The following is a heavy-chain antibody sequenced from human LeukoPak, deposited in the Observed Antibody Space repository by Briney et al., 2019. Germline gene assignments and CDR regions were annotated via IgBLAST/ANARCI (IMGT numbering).Heavy chain of an antibody. CDR2: ISYDGSNK. V-gene: IGHV3-30*18. Sequence: PGGSLRLSCAASGFTFSSYGMHWVRPAPGKGLEWVAVISYDGSNKYYADSVKGRFTISRGNSKNTLYLQMNSLRAEDTAVYYCAKTRGGYSYGCLHYWGQGTLVTVSS. J-gene: IGHJ4*02. CDR3: AKTRGGYSYGCLHY. CDR1: GFTFSSYG. D-gene: IGHD5-18*01.